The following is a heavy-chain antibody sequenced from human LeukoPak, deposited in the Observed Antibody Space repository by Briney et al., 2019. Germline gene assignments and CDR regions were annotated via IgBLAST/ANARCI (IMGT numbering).Heavy chain of an antibody. CDR2: IYYTGST. V-gene: IGHV4-59*08. J-gene: IGHJ6*03. Sequence: PSETLSLTCTVSGGSISSYYWNWIRRPPGMGLEWIGYIYYTGSTSYNPSLKSRVTISLDTSKSQFSLKLSSVTAADTAVYYCARRYCSGGYCYADVWGKGTTVTVSS. CDR3: ARRYCSGGYCYADV. CDR1: GGSISSYY. D-gene: IGHD2-15*01.